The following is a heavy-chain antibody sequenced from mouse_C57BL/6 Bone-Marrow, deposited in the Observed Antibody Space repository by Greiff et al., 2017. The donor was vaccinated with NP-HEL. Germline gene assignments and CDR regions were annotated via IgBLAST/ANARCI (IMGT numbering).Heavy chain of an antibody. CDR3: TRDRYGNYPYWYFDV. CDR1: GFTFSSYA. CDR2: ISSGGDYI. D-gene: IGHD2-10*02. J-gene: IGHJ1*03. Sequence: EVMLVESGEGLVNPGGSLKLSCAASGFTFSSYALSWVRQTPEKRLEWVAYISSGGDYIYYADTVKGRFTISRDNARNTLYLQMSSLKSEDTAMYYCTRDRYGNYPYWYFDVWGTGTTVTVSS. V-gene: IGHV5-9-1*02.